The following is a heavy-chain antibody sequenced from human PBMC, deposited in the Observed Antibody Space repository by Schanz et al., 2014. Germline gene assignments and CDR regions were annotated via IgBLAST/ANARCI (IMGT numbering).Heavy chain of an antibody. CDR1: DSSITSDYS. D-gene: IGHD1-1*01. V-gene: IGHV4-38-2*02. J-gene: IGHJ4*02. Sequence: QVQLQESGPGLVKPSETLSLTCTVSDSSITSDYSWGWIRQPPGKGLEWIGSIHQSGNAYYNPSLKSRVAIALDPQKNGFPVRRKSVTAADTAVYYCVRPEITPTGTGVGVDSWGQGTLVTVSS. CDR3: VRPEITPTGTGVGVDS. CDR2: IHQSGNA.